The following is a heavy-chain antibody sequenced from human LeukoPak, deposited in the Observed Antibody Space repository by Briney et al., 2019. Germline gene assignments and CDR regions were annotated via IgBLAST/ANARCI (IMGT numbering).Heavy chain of an antibody. J-gene: IGHJ3*02. V-gene: IGHV2-70*11. CDR3: ARMSSAGFGDPLDAFDI. CDR2: IDWDDDK. D-gene: IGHD3-10*01. CDR1: GFSLSTSGMC. Sequence: SGPTLVNPTQTLTLTCTFSGFSLSTSGMCVSWIRQPPGKALEWLARIDWDDDKYYSTSLKTRLTISKDTSKNQVVLTMTNMDPVDTAAYYCARMSSAGFGDPLDAFDIWGQGTMVTVSS.